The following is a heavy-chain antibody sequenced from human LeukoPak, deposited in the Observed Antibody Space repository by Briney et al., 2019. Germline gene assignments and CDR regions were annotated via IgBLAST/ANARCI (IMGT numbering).Heavy chain of an antibody. J-gene: IGHJ4*02. Sequence: PSETLSLTCTVSGGSISSYYWNWIRQPAGKGLEWIGRIYTSGSTNYNPSLKSRVTMSVDTSKNQFSLKLSSVTAADTAVYYCARGPIQSGYDFWSGSYQNWGQGTLVTVSS. V-gene: IGHV4-4*07. CDR3: ARGPIQSGYDFWSGSYQN. CDR1: GGSISSYY. D-gene: IGHD3-3*01. CDR2: IYTSGST.